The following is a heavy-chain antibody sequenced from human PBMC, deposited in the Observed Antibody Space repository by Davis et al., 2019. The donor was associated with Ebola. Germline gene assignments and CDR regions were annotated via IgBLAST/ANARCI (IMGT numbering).Heavy chain of an antibody. Sequence: GGSLRLSCAASGFTFSSYAMSWVRQAPGKGLEWVSAISGSGGSTYYADSVKGRFTISRDNSKNTLYLQMNSLRAEDTAVYYCAKTDCSGGSCYPVDYWGQGTLVTVSS. CDR2: ISGSGGST. CDR3: AKTDCSGGSCYPVDY. D-gene: IGHD2-15*01. J-gene: IGHJ4*02. V-gene: IGHV3-23*01. CDR1: GFTFSSYA.